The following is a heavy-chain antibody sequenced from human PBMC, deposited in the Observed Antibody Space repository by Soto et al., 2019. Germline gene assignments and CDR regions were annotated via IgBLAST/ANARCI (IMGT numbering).Heavy chain of an antibody. CDR3: ARDLQQLASNWFDP. J-gene: IGHJ5*02. Sequence: GESLKISCAASGFTFSSYSMNWVRQAPGKGLEWVSSITSRSSYIYYADSVKGRFTISRDNAKNSLYLQMNSLRAEDTAVYYCARDLQQLASNWFDPWGQGTLVTVSS. V-gene: IGHV3-21*01. CDR2: ITSRSSYI. D-gene: IGHD6-13*01. CDR1: GFTFSSYS.